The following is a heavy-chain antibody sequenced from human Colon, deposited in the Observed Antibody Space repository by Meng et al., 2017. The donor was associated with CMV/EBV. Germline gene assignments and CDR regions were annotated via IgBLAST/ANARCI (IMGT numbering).Heavy chain of an antibody. Sequence: GGSLRLSCSASGFTFTKFDMSWVRQAPGRGLEWVASIGGGGVNAYYSDAAKGRFTVSRDNSRNTLYLELNRLTADDTALYYCAKGADYLNFWSGFAYWGQGAVVTVSS. CDR1: GFTFTKFD. V-gene: IGHV3-23*01. J-gene: IGHJ4*02. D-gene: IGHD3-3*01. CDR2: IGGGGVNA. CDR3: AKGADYLNFWSGFAY.